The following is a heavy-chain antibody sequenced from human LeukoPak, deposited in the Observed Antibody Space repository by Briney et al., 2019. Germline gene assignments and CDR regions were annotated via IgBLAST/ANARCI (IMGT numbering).Heavy chain of an antibody. J-gene: IGHJ4*02. Sequence: KPSETLSLTCTVSGGSISSYYWSWIRQPPGKGLEWIGYIYYSGSTNYNPSLKSRVTISVDTSKNQFSLKLSSVTAADTAVYYCARTYYYDSSGYPPVDYWGQGTLVTVSS. D-gene: IGHD3-22*01. CDR2: IYYSGST. CDR3: ARTYYYDSSGYPPVDY. V-gene: IGHV4-59*01. CDR1: GGSISSYY.